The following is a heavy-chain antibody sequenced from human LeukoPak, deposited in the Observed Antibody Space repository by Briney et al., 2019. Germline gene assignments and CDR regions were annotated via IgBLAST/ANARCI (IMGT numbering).Heavy chain of an antibody. CDR3: ATNTSSWSFDY. CDR1: GFTFSSYA. J-gene: IGHJ4*02. V-gene: IGHV3-23*01. D-gene: IGHD6-13*01. CDR2: ISGSGAGT. Sequence: GGSLRLSCAASGFTFSSYAMSWVRQAPGKGLEWVSAISGSGAGTYYADSVKGRFTISRDNSKNTLYLQMHSLRGEDTAVYYCATNTSSWSFDYWGQGTLVTVSS.